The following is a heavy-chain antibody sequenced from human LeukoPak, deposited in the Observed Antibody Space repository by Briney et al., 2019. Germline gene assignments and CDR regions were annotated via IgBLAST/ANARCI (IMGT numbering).Heavy chain of an antibody. CDR3: ARKFDY. CDR1: GVSFSGYY. J-gene: IGHJ4*02. CDR2: INHSGSS. V-gene: IGHV4-34*01. Sequence: PSDTLSLTCAVYGVSFSGYYWSWIRQPPGKGLEWIGEINHSGSSNYNPSLKSRVTIALDTSKNQFSLRLSSVTAADTAVYYCARKFDYWGQGTLVTVSS.